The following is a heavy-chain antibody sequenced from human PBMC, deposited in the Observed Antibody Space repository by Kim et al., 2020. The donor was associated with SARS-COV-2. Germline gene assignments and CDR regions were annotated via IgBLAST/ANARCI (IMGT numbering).Heavy chain of an antibody. J-gene: IGHJ6*02. CDR2: ISYDGSNK. V-gene: IGHV3-30-3*01. D-gene: IGHD1-20*01. CDR1: GFTFSSYA. CDR3: AREMVSYHGMDV. Sequence: GGSLRLSCAASGFTFSSYAMHWVRQAPGKGLEWVAVISYDGSNKYYADSVKGRFTISRDNAKNTLYLQMNSLRAEDTAVYYCAREMVSYHGMDVWGQGTTVTVPS.